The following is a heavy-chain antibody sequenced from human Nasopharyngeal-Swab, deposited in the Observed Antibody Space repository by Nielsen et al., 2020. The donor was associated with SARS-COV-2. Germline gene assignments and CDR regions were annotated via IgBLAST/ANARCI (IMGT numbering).Heavy chain of an antibody. CDR3: VKRVGDTPKVTDLDY. V-gene: IGHV3-64D*08. J-gene: IGHJ4*02. Sequence: GGPLRPPCSASGFIFSSFPMQWARQAPGKGLEYISAISSSGANAYYSDSVQGRFTISRDNSINTLYLQMSSLRTEDTAVYYCVKRVGDTPKVTDLDYWGQGTLVTVSS. CDR2: ISSSGANA. CDR1: GFIFSSFP. D-gene: IGHD5-18*01.